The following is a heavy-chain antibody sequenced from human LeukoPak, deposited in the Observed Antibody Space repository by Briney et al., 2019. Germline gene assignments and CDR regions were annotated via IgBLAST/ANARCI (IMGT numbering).Heavy chain of an antibody. CDR3: ARVSGYDWESFYDY. CDR2: ISYSGTT. J-gene: IGHJ4*02. V-gene: IGHV4-59*01. D-gene: IGHD5-12*01. CDR1: GGSLTNYY. Sequence: SETLSLTCSVSGGSLTNYYWTWSRQAPGKGLEWIGYISYSGTTKYNPSLESRVTMSVDTSKNQFSLKLSSVTAADTAVYYCARVSGYDWESFYDYWGQGTLVTVSS.